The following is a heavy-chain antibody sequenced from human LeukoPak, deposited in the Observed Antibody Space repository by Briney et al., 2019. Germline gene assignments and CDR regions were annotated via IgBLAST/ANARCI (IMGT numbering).Heavy chain of an antibody. CDR1: GFTFSSHS. J-gene: IGHJ4*02. CDR2: ISSASGNI. V-gene: IGHV3-48*04. Sequence: PGGSLRLSCAASGFTFSSHSMKWVRRAPGKGLQWVAYISSASGNIKYAGSVKGRFTISRDNAKNSLYLQMNSLRAEDTAVYYCARELRITMIVVADYWGQGTLVTVSS. D-gene: IGHD3-22*01. CDR3: ARELRITMIVVADY.